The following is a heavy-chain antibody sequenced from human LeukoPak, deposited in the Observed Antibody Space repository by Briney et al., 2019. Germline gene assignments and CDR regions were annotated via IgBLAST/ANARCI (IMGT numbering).Heavy chain of an antibody. D-gene: IGHD6-13*01. CDR1: GASISRYY. V-gene: IGHV4-59*01. Sequence: SETLSLTCTVSGASISRYYWSWIRQPPGKGLEWIGYIYYSGSTNYNPSLKSRVTISVDTSKNQFSLKLSSVTAADTAVYYCARTTEAHSWRTRYYDYYMDVWGKGTTVTVSS. J-gene: IGHJ6*03. CDR2: IYYSGST. CDR3: ARTTEAHSWRTRYYDYYMDV.